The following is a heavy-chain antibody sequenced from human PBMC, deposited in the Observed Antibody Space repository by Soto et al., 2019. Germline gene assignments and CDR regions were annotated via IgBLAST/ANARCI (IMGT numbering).Heavy chain of an antibody. CDR1: GGSLSSGDYS. CDR3: ASMTTVVTRVSVDAFDI. D-gene: IGHD4-17*01. J-gene: IGHJ3*02. Sequence: PSETLSLTCTVSGGSLSSGDYSCSWIRQPPGKGLEWIGYIYYSGSTYYNPSLKSRVTISVDTSKNQFSLKLSSVTAADTAVYYCASMTTVVTRVSVDAFDIWGQGTMVT. CDR2: IYYSGST. V-gene: IGHV4-30-4*01.